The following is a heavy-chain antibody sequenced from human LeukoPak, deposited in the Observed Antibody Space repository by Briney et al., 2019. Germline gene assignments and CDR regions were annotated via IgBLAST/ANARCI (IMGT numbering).Heavy chain of an antibody. J-gene: IGHJ4*02. CDR1: GFTFSSNP. Sequence: GGSLRLSCAGSGFTFSSNPMSWVRQAPGKGLEWVSAISGSGANTYYGDSVRGRFTISRDNSKNTLYLQMNTLRADDPAVFYCATTKPARRYFDYWGQGILVTVSS. D-gene: IGHD5-12*01. CDR3: ATTKPARRYFDY. CDR2: ISGSGANT. V-gene: IGHV3-23*01.